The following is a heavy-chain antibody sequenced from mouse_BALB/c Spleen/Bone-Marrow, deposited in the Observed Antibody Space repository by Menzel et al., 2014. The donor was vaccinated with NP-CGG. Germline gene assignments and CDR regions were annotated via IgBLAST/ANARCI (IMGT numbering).Heavy chain of an antibody. CDR2: IDPYDSES. CDR1: GYTFTSYW. CDR3: ARGRHYVVISY. J-gene: IGHJ3*01. Sequence: QVHVKQSGAELVRPGASVKLSCKASGYTFTSYWLNWVKQRSGQGLEWIGRIDPYDSESHYNQKFKDKAILTVDKSSSTAYMQLSSLTSEDSAVYYCARGRHYVVISYWAQGTLVPVSA. V-gene: IGHV1-61*01. D-gene: IGHD1-2*01.